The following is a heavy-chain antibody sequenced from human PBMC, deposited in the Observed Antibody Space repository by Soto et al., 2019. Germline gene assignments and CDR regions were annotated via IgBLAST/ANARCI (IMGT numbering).Heavy chain of an antibody. J-gene: IGHJ5*02. Sequence: QVQLVQSGAEVKKPGSSVKVSCKASGGTFSSYAISWVRQAPGQGLEWMGGIIPIFGTANYAQKFQGRVTITADESTSKAYMELSSLRSEDTAVYYCARDPMPGVPAAMPYWFDPWGQGTLVTVSS. CDR2: IIPIFGTA. CDR1: GGTFSSYA. V-gene: IGHV1-69*12. D-gene: IGHD2-2*01. CDR3: ARDPMPGVPAAMPYWFDP.